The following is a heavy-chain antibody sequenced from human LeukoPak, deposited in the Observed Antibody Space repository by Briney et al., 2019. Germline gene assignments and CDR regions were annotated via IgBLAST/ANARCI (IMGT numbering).Heavy chain of an antibody. D-gene: IGHD3-3*01. V-gene: IGHV1-2*02. Sequence: ASVKVSCKASGHTFTGYYMHWVRQAPGQGLEWMGWINPNSGGTNYAQKFQGRVTMTRDTSISTAYMELSRLRSDDTAVYYCARRSGGPRRAFDIWGQGTMVTVSS. CDR1: GHTFTGYY. CDR3: ARRSGGPRRAFDI. CDR2: INPNSGGT. J-gene: IGHJ3*02.